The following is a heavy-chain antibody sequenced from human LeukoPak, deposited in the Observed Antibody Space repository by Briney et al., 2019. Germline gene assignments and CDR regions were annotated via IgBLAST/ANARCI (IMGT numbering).Heavy chain of an antibody. CDR1: GFSLSASGVG. CDR3: ARPRQLGLSNWFDP. Sequence: SGPTLVNPTQTLTLTCTFSGFSLSASGVGVGWIRQPPGKALEWLALIYWDDDKRYSPSLKSRLTITKDTSKNQVVLTMTNMDPVDTATYYCARPRQLGLSNWFDPWGQGTLVTVSS. CDR2: IYWDDDK. J-gene: IGHJ5*02. V-gene: IGHV2-5*02. D-gene: IGHD6-13*01.